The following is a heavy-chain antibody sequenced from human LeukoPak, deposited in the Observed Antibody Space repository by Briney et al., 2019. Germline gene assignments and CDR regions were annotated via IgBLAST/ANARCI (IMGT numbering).Heavy chain of an antibody. D-gene: IGHD6-19*01. Sequence: SETLSLTCAVSGGSISSNNWWSWVRQPPGQGLEWIGEIYHSGSTNYNPSLKSRVTISVDKSKNQFSLKLSSVTAADTAVYYCARARVAVAGPSFLGYWGQGTLVTVSS. V-gene: IGHV4-4*02. CDR1: GGSISSNNW. CDR2: IYHSGST. J-gene: IGHJ4*02. CDR3: ARARVAVAGPSFLGY.